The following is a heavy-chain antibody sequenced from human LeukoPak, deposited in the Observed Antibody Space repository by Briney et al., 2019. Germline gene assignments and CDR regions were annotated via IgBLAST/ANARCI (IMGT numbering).Heavy chain of an antibody. CDR2: INQAVSET. Sequence: GGSLRLSCSASGFSFSAYWMTWVRQAPGTGLEWVANINQAVSETYYVEPVKGRFSISRDNAKNLVYLQMNSLRAEDTAVYHCARFGYVAAVDVWGQGTPVTVSS. V-gene: IGHV3-7*01. CDR3: ARFGYVAAVDV. CDR1: GFSFSAYW. D-gene: IGHD2-15*01. J-gene: IGHJ4*02.